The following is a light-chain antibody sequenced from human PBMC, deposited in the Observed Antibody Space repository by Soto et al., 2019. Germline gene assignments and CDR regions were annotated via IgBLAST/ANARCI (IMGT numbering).Light chain of an antibody. CDR2: LNSDGS. Sequence: QLVLTQSPSASASLGASVKLTCTLSSGHNSYAIAWHQQQPEKGPRYLMTLNSDGSRKGDGIPDRFSGSSSGAERYLTISSLQSEDEADYYCQTWGTDIVVFGGGTKVTVL. CDR1: SGHNSYA. V-gene: IGLV4-69*01. CDR3: QTWGTDIVV. J-gene: IGLJ2*01.